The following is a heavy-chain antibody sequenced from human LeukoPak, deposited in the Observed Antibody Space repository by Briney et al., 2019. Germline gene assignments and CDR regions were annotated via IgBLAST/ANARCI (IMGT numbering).Heavy chain of an antibody. V-gene: IGHV4-59*01. J-gene: IGHJ6*02. D-gene: IGHD3-9*01. CDR2: IYYSGST. CDR1: GGSISSYY. CDR3: ARGVGILTGYHYYYYGMDV. Sequence: PSETLSLTCTVSGGSISSYYWSWIRQPPGKGLEWIGYIYYSGSTNYNPSLKSRVTISVDTSKDQFSLKLSSVTAADTAVYYCARGVGILTGYHYYYYGMDVWGQATTVTVSS.